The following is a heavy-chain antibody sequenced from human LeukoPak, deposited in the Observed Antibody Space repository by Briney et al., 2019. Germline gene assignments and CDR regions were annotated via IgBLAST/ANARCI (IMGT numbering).Heavy chain of an antibody. CDR2: IYTSGST. J-gene: IGHJ4*02. Sequence: SETLSLTCAVYGGSFSGYYWSWIRQPAGKGLEWIGRIYTSGSTNYNPSLKSRVTISVDTSKNQFSLKLSSVTAADTAVYYSARNRVPQGVLVDYWGQGTLVTVSS. CDR3: ARNRVPQGVLVDY. CDR1: GGSFSGYY. V-gene: IGHV4-59*10. D-gene: IGHD4/OR15-4a*01.